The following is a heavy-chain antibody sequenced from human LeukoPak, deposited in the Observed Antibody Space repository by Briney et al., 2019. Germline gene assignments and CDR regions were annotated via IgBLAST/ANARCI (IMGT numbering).Heavy chain of an antibody. CDR2: IRYDGSIK. Sequence: PGGSLRLSCAASGITFSRYGMHWVRQAPGKGLEWVTFIRYDGSIKYYADSVKGRFTISRDNAKNSLYLQMNSLRAEDTAVYYCARSDYDSSGYYQLFDYWGQGTLVTVSS. V-gene: IGHV3-30*02. D-gene: IGHD3-22*01. CDR1: GITFSRYG. CDR3: ARSDYDSSGYYQLFDY. J-gene: IGHJ4*02.